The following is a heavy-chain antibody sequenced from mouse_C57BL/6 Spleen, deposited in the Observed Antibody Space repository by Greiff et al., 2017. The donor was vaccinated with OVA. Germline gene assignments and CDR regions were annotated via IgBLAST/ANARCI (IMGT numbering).Heavy chain of an antibody. D-gene: IGHD2-4*01. Sequence: VQLQQSGAELVRPGASVKLSCKASGYTFTDYYINWVKQRPGQGLEWIARIYPGSGNTYYNEKFKGKATLTAEKSSSTAYMQLSSLTSEDSAVYFCARTGDYDEGDYFDYWGQGTTLTVSS. V-gene: IGHV1-76*01. CDR1: GYTFTDYY. CDR3: ARTGDYDEGDYFDY. J-gene: IGHJ2*01. CDR2: IYPGSGNT.